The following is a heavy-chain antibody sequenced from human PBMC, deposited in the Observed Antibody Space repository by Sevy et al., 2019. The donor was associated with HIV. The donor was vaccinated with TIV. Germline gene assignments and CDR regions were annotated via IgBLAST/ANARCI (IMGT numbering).Heavy chain of an antibody. V-gene: IGHV1-18*01. CDR1: SYTFPNYG. J-gene: IGHJ6*02. Sequence: ASVKVSCQASSYTFPNYGITWVRQAPGQGLEWMGWISTYDGNTHYAQNFQGRVTMTTDTSSTTAYMELRSLRSDDTAIYVCARDSMPLVHGLRITPYFYGMDVWGQGTAVTVSS. D-gene: IGHD1-20*01. CDR2: ISTYDGNT. CDR3: ARDSMPLVHGLRITPYFYGMDV.